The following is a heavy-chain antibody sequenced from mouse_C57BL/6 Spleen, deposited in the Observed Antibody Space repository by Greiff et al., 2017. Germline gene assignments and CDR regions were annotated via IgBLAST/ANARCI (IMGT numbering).Heavy chain of an antibody. J-gene: IGHJ2*01. CDR3: ARIYYGNYADY. Sequence: EVKVVESGGGLVKPGGSLKLSCAASGFTFSDYGMHWVRQAPEKGLEWVAYISSGSSTIYYADTVTGRFTISRDNAKNTLFLQMTSLRSEDTAMYYCARIYYGNYADYWGQGTTLTVSS. V-gene: IGHV5-17*01. CDR1: GFTFSDYG. CDR2: ISSGSSTI. D-gene: IGHD2-1*01.